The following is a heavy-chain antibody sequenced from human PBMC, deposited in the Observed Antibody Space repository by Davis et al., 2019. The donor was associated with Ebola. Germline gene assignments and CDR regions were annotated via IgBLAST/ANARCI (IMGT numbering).Heavy chain of an antibody. CDR3: AKFGYGDYGHLDY. CDR2: ISSSGSTI. J-gene: IGHJ4*02. CDR1: GFTFSDYY. Sequence: GESLKISCAASGFTFSDYYMSWIRQAPGKGLEWVSYISSSGSTIYYADSVKGRFTISRDNAKKSLYLQMNSLRAEDTAVYYCAKFGYGDYGHLDYWGQGTLVTVSS. V-gene: IGHV3-11*01. D-gene: IGHD4-17*01.